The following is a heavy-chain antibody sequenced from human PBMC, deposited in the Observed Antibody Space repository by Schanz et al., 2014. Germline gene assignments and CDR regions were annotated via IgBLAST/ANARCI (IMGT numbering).Heavy chain of an antibody. J-gene: IGHJ6*02. Sequence: QVQLVESGGGVVQPGRSLRLSCAASGFTFSGYGMHWVRQAPGKGLEWVAIISYDGRHKNYADSVKGRFTISRDNSKNTPHLQMNSLISEDTAVYYCAKDDTQVNGMDVWGQGTTVTVSS. CDR1: GFTFSGYG. CDR2: ISYDGRHK. V-gene: IGHV3-30*18. CDR3: AKDDTQVNGMDV.